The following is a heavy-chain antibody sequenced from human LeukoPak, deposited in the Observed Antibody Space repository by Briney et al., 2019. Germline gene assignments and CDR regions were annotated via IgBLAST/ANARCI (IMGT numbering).Heavy chain of an antibody. CDR3: AKEGQWLAYDYYYYMDV. D-gene: IGHD6-19*01. J-gene: IGHJ6*03. Sequence: GGSLRLSCAASGFTFSSYDIHWVRQATGKGLEWVSGIGTAGEIYYPGSVKGRFTISRENAKNSLYLQMNSLRAGDTAVYYCAKEGQWLAYDYYYYMDVWGKGTTVTVSS. CDR1: GFTFSSYD. CDR2: IGTAGEI. V-gene: IGHV3-13*01.